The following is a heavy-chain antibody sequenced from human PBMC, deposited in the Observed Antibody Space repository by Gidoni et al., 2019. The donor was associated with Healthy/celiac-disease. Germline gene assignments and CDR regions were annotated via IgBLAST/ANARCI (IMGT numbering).Heavy chain of an antibody. CDR1: GGSISSGSYY. J-gene: IGHJ4*02. CDR3: ARTVQLERRRTGSSWYFDY. CDR2: IYTSGST. Sequence: QVQLQESGPGLVKPSQPLSLPCTVPGGSISSGSYYWSWIRQPAGKGLEWNGRIYTSGSTNYNPSLKSRVTMSVDTSKNQFSLKLSSVTAADTAVYYCARTVQLERRRTGSSWYFDYWGQGTLVTVSS. D-gene: IGHD1-1*01. V-gene: IGHV4-61*02.